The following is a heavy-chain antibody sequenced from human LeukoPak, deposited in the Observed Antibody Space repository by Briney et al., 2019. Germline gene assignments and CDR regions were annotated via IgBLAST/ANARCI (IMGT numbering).Heavy chain of an antibody. CDR3: ARVYYYGSGSYYNADAFDI. CDR2: ISAYNGNT. Sequence: ASVKVSCKASGYTFTSYGISWVRQAPGQGLEWKGWISAYNGNTNYAQKLQGRVTMTTDTSTSTAYMELRSLRSDDTAVYYCARVYYYGSGSYYNADAFDIRGQGTMVTVSS. V-gene: IGHV1-18*01. CDR1: GYTFTSYG. D-gene: IGHD3-10*01. J-gene: IGHJ3*02.